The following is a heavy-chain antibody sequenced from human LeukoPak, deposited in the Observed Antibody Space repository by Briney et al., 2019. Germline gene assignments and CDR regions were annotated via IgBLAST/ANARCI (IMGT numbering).Heavy chain of an antibody. V-gene: IGHV3-33*01. J-gene: IGHJ3*02. CDR1: GFTFSSYG. CDR3: ASDPLHRDAFDI. Sequence: GGSLRLSCAASGFTFSSYGMHWVRQAPGKGLEWVAVIWYDGSNKYYADSVKGRFTISRDNSKNTLYLQMNSLRAEDTAVYYRASDPLHRDAFDIWGQGTMVTVSS. CDR2: IWYDGSNK.